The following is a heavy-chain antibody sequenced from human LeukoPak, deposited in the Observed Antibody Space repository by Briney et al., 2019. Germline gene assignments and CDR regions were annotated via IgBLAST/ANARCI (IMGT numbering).Heavy chain of an antibody. J-gene: IGHJ3*02. D-gene: IGHD4-23*01. Sequence: GGSLRLSCAASGFTFSNYWMHWVRHAPGRGLVWVSRIKSDGSTTNYADSVKGRFTISRDKAKNTLYLQMNSLRVEDMAVYYCARENYDYGGDSFAFDIWGQGTMVTVSS. CDR1: GFTFSNYW. V-gene: IGHV3-74*01. CDR2: IKSDGSTT. CDR3: ARENYDYGGDSFAFDI.